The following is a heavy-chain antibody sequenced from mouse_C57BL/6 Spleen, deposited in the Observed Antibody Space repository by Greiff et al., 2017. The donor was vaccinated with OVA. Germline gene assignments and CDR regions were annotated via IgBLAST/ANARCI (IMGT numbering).Heavy chain of an antibody. Sequence: VQLQQSGAALVRPGASVPLSCPASGYTFTDYEMHWVKQTPVHGLEWIGAIDPETGGTAYNQKFKGKAILTADKSSSTAYMELRSLTSEDSAVYYCTRRGYYYGSSYSYFDYWGQGTTLTVSS. CDR3: TRRGYYYGSSYSYFDY. V-gene: IGHV1-15*01. D-gene: IGHD1-1*01. CDR1: GYTFTDYE. CDR2: IDPETGGT. J-gene: IGHJ2*01.